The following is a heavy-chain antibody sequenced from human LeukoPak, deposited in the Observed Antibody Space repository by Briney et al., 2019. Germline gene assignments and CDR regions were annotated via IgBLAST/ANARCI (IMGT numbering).Heavy chain of an antibody. V-gene: IGHV4-59*01. CDR3: ARGPVAAITHFDY. CDR2: IYYSGST. J-gene: IGHJ4*02. D-gene: IGHD5-12*01. CDR1: GGSISSYY. Sequence: KPSETLSVTCTVSGGSISSYYWSWIRQPPGKGLEWIGYIYYSGSTNYNPSLKSRVTISVDTSKNQFSLKLSSVTAADTAVYYCARGPVAAITHFDYWGQGTLVTVSS.